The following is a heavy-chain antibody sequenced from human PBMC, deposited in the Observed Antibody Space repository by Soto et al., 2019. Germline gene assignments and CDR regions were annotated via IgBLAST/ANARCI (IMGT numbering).Heavy chain of an antibody. V-gene: IGHV1-69*13. CDR1: GGTFSSYA. D-gene: IGHD2-21*02. CDR2: IIPIFGTA. Sequence: ASVKVSCKASGGTFSSYAISWVRQAPGQGLEWMGGIIPIFGTANYAQKFQGRVTITADESTSTAYMELSSLRSEDTAVYYCARVRRWGPKASYFDYWGQGTLVTVSS. CDR3: ARVRRWGPKASYFDY. J-gene: IGHJ4*02.